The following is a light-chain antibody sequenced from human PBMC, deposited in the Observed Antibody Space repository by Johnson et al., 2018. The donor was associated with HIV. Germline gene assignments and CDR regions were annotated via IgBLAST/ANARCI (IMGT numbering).Light chain of an antibody. J-gene: IGLJ1*01. V-gene: IGLV1-51*01. Sequence: QSVLTQPPSVSAAPGQKVTISCSGSSSNIGNNYVSWYQQLPGTAPKLLIYDNNKRPSGIPDRFSGSKSGTSATLGLTGLQTGDEADYYCGTWDSSLSAYVFVTGTKVTVL. CDR3: GTWDSSLSAYV. CDR2: DNN. CDR1: SSNIGNNY.